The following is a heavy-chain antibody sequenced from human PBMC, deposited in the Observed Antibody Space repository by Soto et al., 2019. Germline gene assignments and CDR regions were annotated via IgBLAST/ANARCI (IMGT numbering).Heavy chain of an antibody. V-gene: IGHV3-53*01. D-gene: IGHD2-21*02. CDR3: ARAGVTPDFFDY. CDR1: GFTFSTYA. CDR2: FESGGSI. Sequence: GGSLRLSCAVSGFTFSTYAMHRVRQSPGKGLEWVSVFESGGSIYYADSVKGRFIISRDYAKNTVYLQMNSLRAEDTAVYYCARAGVTPDFFDYWGQGTLVTVSS. J-gene: IGHJ4*02.